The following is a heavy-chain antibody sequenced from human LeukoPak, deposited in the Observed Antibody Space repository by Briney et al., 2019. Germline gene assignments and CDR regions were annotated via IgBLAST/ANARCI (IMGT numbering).Heavy chain of an antibody. Sequence: PGGSLRLSCAASGFTFSTYSMNWVRQAPGKGLEWVSHISGSSSTMSYADSVKGRFTISRDNAKNSLYLQMNSLRDEDTAVYYCARGFGGSYGDWGQGTLVHVCS. V-gene: IGHV3-48*02. CDR2: ISGSSSTM. CDR3: ARGFGGSYGD. D-gene: IGHD1-26*01. J-gene: IGHJ4*02. CDR1: GFTFSTYS.